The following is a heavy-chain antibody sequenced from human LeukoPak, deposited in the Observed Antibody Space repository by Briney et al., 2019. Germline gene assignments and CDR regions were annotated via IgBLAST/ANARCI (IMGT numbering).Heavy chain of an antibody. D-gene: IGHD5-18*01. V-gene: IGHV4-61*02. CDR2: IYTSGST. CDR3: ARETPSRGYSYGFSFDY. CDR1: GGSISSGSYY. Sequence: PSETLSLTCTVSGGSISSGSYYWSWIRQPAGKGLEWIGRIYTSGSTNYNPSLKSRVTISVDTSKNQFSLKLSSVTAADTAVYYCARETPSRGYSYGFSFDYWGQGTLVTVSS. J-gene: IGHJ4*02.